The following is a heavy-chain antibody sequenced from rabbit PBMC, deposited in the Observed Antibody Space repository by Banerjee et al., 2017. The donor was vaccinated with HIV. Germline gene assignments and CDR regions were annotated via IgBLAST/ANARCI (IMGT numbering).Heavy chain of an antibody. V-gene: IGHV1S45*01. Sequence: QEQLEESGGDLVKPEGTLTLTCTASGLDFSSSYWICWVRQAPGRGLEWIACIGTGAGGTWYASWAKGRFTISKTSSTTVTPQMTSLTGADTATYFCARNNDDYWGYDFDLWGQGTLVTVS. CDR2: IGTGAGGT. CDR3: ARNNDDYWGYDFDL. J-gene: IGHJ4*01. D-gene: IGHD2-1*01. CDR1: GLDFSSSYW.